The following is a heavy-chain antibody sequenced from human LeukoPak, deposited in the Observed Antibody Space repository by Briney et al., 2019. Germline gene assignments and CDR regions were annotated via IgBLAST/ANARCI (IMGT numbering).Heavy chain of an antibody. J-gene: IGHJ4*02. D-gene: IGHD1-1*01. Sequence: GGSLRLSCAASGFTFSSYAMSWVRQAPGKGLEWVSYISSSGSTIYYADSVKGRFTISRDNAKNSLYLQMNSLRAEDTAVYYCARGPGYAYYFDYWGQGTLVTVSS. CDR1: GFTFSSYA. V-gene: IGHV3-48*04. CDR3: ARGPGYAYYFDY. CDR2: ISSSGSTI.